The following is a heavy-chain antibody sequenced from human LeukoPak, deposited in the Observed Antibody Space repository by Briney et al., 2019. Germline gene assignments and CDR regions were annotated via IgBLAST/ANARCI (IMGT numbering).Heavy chain of an antibody. V-gene: IGHV4-59*12. D-gene: IGHD6-13*01. Sequence: SETLTLTCTVSGGSISSYYWSWIRQPPGKGLEWIGYSYYSGSTNYNPSLKSRVTISVDTSKNQFSLKLSSVTAADTAVYYCARDSSSSWYSRFNWFDPWGQGTLVTVSS. J-gene: IGHJ5*02. CDR1: GGSISSYY. CDR2: SYYSGST. CDR3: ARDSSSSWYSRFNWFDP.